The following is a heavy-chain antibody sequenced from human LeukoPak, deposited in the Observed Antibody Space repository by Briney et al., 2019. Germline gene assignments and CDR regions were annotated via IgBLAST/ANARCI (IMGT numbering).Heavy chain of an antibody. CDR1: GGSISSYY. Sequence: PSETLSLTCTVSGGSISSYYWSWIRQPAGKGLEWIGRIYTSGSTNHNPSLKSRVTMSVDTSKNQFSLKLSSVTAADTAVYYCARDATTVLRFLEWLDAFDIWGQGTMVTVSS. CDR3: ARDATTVLRFLEWLDAFDI. V-gene: IGHV4-4*07. J-gene: IGHJ3*02. CDR2: IYTSGST. D-gene: IGHD3-3*01.